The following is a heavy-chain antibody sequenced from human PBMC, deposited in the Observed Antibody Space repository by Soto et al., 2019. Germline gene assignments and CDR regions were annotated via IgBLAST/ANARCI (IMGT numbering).Heavy chain of an antibody. J-gene: IGHJ3*02. CDR1: GFTFSSYG. Sequence: PGGSLRLSCAASGFTFSSYGMHWVRQAPGKGLEWVAVISYDGSNKYYADSVRGRFTISRDNSKNTLYLQMNSLRAEDTAVYYCAKNFRYFDKVPYAFDIWGQGTMVTVS. V-gene: IGHV3-30*18. CDR3: AKNFRYFDKVPYAFDI. D-gene: IGHD3-9*01. CDR2: ISYDGSNK.